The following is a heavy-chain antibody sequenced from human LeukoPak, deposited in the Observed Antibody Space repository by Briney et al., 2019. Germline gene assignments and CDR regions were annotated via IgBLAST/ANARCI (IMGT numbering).Heavy chain of an antibody. CDR2: INHSGST. Sequence: SETLSLTCAVYGGSFSGYYWSWIRQPPGKGLEWIGEINHSGSTNYNPSLKSRVTISVDKSKNQFSLKLSSVTAADTAVYYCASRTTVTGGYFDYWGQGTLVTVSS. CDR1: GGSFSGYY. CDR3: ASRTTVTGGYFDY. J-gene: IGHJ4*02. D-gene: IGHD4-17*01. V-gene: IGHV4-34*01.